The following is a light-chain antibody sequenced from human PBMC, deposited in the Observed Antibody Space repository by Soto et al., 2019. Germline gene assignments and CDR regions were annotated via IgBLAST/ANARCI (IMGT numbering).Light chain of an antibody. Sequence: QSVLTQPRSVSGSPGQSVTISCTGTGSDVGGYNYVSWYQQHPGKAPKLMIYHVSKWPSGVPDRFSGSKSGNTASLTISGLQAEDEADYYCCSYAGSYGVFGGGTKLTVL. CDR2: HVS. CDR3: CSYAGSYGV. V-gene: IGLV2-11*01. J-gene: IGLJ2*01. CDR1: GSDVGGYNY.